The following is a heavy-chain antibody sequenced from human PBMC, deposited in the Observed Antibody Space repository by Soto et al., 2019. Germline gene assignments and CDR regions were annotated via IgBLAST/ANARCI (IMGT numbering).Heavy chain of an antibody. V-gene: IGHV4-61*05. D-gene: IGHD2-15*01. Sequence: HSGTRELTRTVSGVSISSSSYYWGWIRQPPGKGLEWIGYVCHTGRTSYTPSLKSRVSRSMDTSKNQFSLNLDSVTAADTAVYFCARDIAYFDSWVQRSRVT. CDR2: VCHTGRT. CDR3: ARDIAYFDS. CDR1: GVSISSSSYY. J-gene: IGHJ4*02.